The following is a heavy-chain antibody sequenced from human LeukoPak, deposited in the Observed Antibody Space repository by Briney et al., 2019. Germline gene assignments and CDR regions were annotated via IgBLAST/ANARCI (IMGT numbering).Heavy chain of an antibody. V-gene: IGHV1-2*02. CDR2: INPNSGGT. CDR1: GYTFTSYG. D-gene: IGHD5-12*01. Sequence: ASVKVSCKASGYTFTSYGISWVRQAPGQGLEWMGWINPNSGGTNYAQKFQGRVTMTRDTSISTAYMELSRLRSDDTAVYYCAREHSGYDFSGFDYWGQGTLVTVSS. CDR3: AREHSGYDFSGFDY. J-gene: IGHJ4*02.